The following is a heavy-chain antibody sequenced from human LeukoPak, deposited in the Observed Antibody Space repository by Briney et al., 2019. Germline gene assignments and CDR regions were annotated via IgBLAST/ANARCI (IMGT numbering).Heavy chain of an antibody. CDR3: AKNQGQWLVPVDY. D-gene: IGHD6-19*01. Sequence: AGGSLRLSCAASGFTFSNYAMSWVRQAPGKGLEWVSSMSGSGGSTYYADSVKGRFTISRDNSKNTLYLQMNNLRAEDTALHYCAKNQGQWLVPVDYWGQGTLVTVSS. J-gene: IGHJ4*02. CDR1: GFTFSNYA. V-gene: IGHV3-23*01. CDR2: MSGSGGST.